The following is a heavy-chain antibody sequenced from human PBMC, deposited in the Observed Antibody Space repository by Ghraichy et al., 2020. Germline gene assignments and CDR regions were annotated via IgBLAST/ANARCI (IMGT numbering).Heavy chain of an antibody. CDR2: ISWNGGSM. V-gene: IGHV3-9*01. CDR1: GFTFDDYA. Sequence: GGSLRLSCAASGFTFDDYAMHWVRQAPGKGLEWVSSISWNGGSMAYADSVKGRFTISRDNAKNSLYLQMSSLRAEDTAFYYCAKDGGGGYSYRDYYYMDVWGKGTTVTVSS. J-gene: IGHJ6*03. D-gene: IGHD5-24*01. CDR3: AKDGGGGYSYRDYYYMDV.